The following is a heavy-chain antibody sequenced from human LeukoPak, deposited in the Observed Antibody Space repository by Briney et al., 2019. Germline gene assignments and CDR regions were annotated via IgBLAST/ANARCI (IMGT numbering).Heavy chain of an antibody. D-gene: IGHD2-2*01. V-gene: IGHV1-69*13. Sequence: SVKVSCKASGGTFCSYAISWVRQAPGQGLEWMGGIIPIFGTANCAQKFQGRVTITADESTSTAYMELSSLRSEDTAVYYCARATQQCSSPSCYGRDYYYYYYMDVWGKGTTVTVSS. CDR3: ARATQQCSSPSCYGRDYYYYYYMDV. J-gene: IGHJ6*03. CDR2: IIPIFGTA. CDR1: GGTFCSYA.